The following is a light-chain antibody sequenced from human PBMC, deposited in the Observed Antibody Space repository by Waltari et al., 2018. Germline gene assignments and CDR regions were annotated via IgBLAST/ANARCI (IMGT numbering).Light chain of an antibody. J-gene: IGLJ2*01. V-gene: IGLV2-14*01. Sequence: QSALTQPASVSGSPGQSITISCTGTSSDVGGYNYVSWYQQHPGKAPKRMIYEVSKRPSGVSKRFSGSKSGNTAALTISGLQAEDEADYYCSSYTSSSTLDVVFGGGTKRTGL. CDR1: SSDVGGYNY. CDR2: EVS. CDR3: SSYTSSSTLDVV.